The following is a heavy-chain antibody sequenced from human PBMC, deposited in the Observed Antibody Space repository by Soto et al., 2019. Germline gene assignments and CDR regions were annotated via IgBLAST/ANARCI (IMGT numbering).Heavy chain of an antibody. CDR1: GGSISSYF. CDR3: ARAGTGMVQLDY. D-gene: IGHD5-18*01. J-gene: IGHJ4*02. V-gene: IGHV4-59*01. Sequence: SETLSLTCTVSGGSISSYFWSWIRQPPGKGLEWIGYIYYSGSTNYNPSLKSRVTISVDTSKNQFSLKLTSVTAADTAVYYCARAGTGMVQLDYWGQGTLVTVSS. CDR2: IYYSGST.